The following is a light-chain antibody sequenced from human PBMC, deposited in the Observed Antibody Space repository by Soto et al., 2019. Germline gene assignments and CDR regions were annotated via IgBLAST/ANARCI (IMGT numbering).Light chain of an antibody. V-gene: IGKV1-8*01. CDR1: QGISSY. CDR2: AAS. Sequence: AIRMTQSPSSFSASTGDRVTITCRASQGISSYLAWYQQKPRKAPKLLIYAASTLQSGVPSRFSGSGSGTDFTLTISCLQSEDFATYYCQQYYNYPFTFGPGTKVDIK. J-gene: IGKJ3*01. CDR3: QQYYNYPFT.